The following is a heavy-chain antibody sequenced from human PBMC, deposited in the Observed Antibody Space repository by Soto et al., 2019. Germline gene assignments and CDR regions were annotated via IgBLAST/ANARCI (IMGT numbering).Heavy chain of an antibody. CDR2: IIPILGIA. CDR3: AGLPPAAGYLDC. D-gene: IGHD6-13*01. V-gene: IGHV1-69*02. Sequence: QVQLVQSGAEVKKPGSSVKVSCKASGGTISSYPISWVRQAPGQGLEWMGRIIPILGIANYAQKFQGRVTTTADKYTRTAHMELSSLRSEKTAVYYCAGLPPAAGYLDCWGQGTLVTVSS. CDR1: GGTISSYP. J-gene: IGHJ4*02.